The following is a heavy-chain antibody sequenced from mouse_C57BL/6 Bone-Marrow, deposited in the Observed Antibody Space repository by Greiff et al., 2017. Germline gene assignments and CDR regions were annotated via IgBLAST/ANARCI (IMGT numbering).Heavy chain of an antibody. D-gene: IGHD1-1*01. CDR2: INPNNGGT. J-gene: IGHJ3*01. CDR1: GYTFTDYN. CDR3: ARCGSSYVGVAY. V-gene: IGHV1-22*01. Sequence: VQLQQSGPELVKPGASVTLSCTASGYTFTDYNMHWVKQSHGKRLAWIGYINPNNGGTSYDQTFKGKATLTVNKSSSTAYMELRRLTSEDSAVYYCARCGSSYVGVAYGGQGTLVTVSA.